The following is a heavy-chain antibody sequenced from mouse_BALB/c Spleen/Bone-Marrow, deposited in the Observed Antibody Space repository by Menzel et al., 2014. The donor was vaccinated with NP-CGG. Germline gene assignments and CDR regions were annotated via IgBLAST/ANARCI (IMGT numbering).Heavy chain of an antibody. V-gene: IGHV5-6*01. Sequence: EVHLVESGGDLVKPGGSLKLSCAASGFTFSNYGMSWFPQTPDKRLEWVATISSGGSYTYYPDSVKWRFTISRDNAKNPTSLQMSRRKPEDAAMDYWARRDGGPMDYWGQGTSVTVSS. J-gene: IGHJ4*01. CDR3: ARRDGGPMDY. D-gene: IGHD2-3*01. CDR1: GFTFSNYG. CDR2: ISSGGSYT.